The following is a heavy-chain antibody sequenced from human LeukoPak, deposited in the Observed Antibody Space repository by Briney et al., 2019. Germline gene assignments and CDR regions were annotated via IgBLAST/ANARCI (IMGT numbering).Heavy chain of an antibody. J-gene: IGHJ4*02. CDR2: ISGSGGST. CDR3: AKESGLRYFDWLPEAFDY. D-gene: IGHD3-9*01. CDR1: GLTFSSHW. V-gene: IGHV3-23*01. Sequence: GGSLRLSCAASGLTFSSHWMHWVRQAPGKGLEWVSAISGSGGSTYYADSVKGRFTISRDNSKNTLYLQMNSLRAEDTAVYYCAKESGLRYFDWLPEAFDYWGQGTLVTVSS.